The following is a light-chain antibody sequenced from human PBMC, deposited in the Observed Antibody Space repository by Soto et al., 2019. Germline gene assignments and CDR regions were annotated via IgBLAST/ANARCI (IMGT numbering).Light chain of an antibody. Sequence: IRTTQSPSSFSASTGDIVTITCRASHGISSYLAWYQQKPGKAPKLLIYAASTLQSGVPSRFSGSGSGTEFTLTISSLQSEDFAVYYCQQYNNWPITFGQGTRLEI. CDR1: HGISSY. CDR3: QQYNNWPIT. J-gene: IGKJ5*01. V-gene: IGKV1-8*01. CDR2: AAS.